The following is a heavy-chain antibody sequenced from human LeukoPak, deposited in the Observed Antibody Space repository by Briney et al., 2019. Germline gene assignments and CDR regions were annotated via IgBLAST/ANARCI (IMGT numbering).Heavy chain of an antibody. CDR2: INHSGST. Sequence: TLSLTCTVSGGSISSSSYYWGWIRQPPGKGLEWIGEINHSGSTNYNPSLKSRVTISVDTSKNQFSLKLSSVTAADTAVYYCASSLRFGTYAFDIWGQGTMVTVSS. V-gene: IGHV4-39*07. J-gene: IGHJ3*02. D-gene: IGHD3-10*01. CDR1: GGSISSSSYY. CDR3: ASSLRFGTYAFDI.